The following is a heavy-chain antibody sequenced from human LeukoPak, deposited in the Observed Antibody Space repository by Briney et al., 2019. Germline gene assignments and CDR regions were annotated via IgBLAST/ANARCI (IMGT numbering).Heavy chain of an antibody. CDR1: GYTFTGYY. Sequence: GASVKVSCKASGYTFTGYYMHWARQAPGQGLEWMGWINPNSGGTNYAQKFQGRVTITRDTSISTAYMELSRLRSDDTAVYYCARDMDCSSTSCLEYYYYYYMDVWGKGTTVTVSS. CDR2: INPNSGGT. CDR3: ARDMDCSSTSCLEYYYYYYMDV. D-gene: IGHD2-2*01. J-gene: IGHJ6*03. V-gene: IGHV1-2*02.